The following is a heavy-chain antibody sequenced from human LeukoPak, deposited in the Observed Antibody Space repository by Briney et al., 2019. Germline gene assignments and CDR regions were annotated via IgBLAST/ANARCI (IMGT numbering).Heavy chain of an antibody. CDR1: GFTFDAYA. J-gene: IGHJ6*02. V-gene: IGHV3-9*01. D-gene: IGHD3-10*01. Sequence: GGSLRLSCAASGFTFDAYAIHWVRQAPGRGLEWVSSISWKCGSIVYADSVKGRLTISRDNAKNSLYLQMNSLRIEDTAFYYCAKDIQTRGSGSGIHYGLDVWGQGTTVTVSS. CDR3: AKDIQTRGSGSGIHYGLDV. CDR2: ISWKCGSI.